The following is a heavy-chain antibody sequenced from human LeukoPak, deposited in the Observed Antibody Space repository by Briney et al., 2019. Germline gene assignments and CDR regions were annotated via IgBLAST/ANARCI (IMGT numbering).Heavy chain of an antibody. D-gene: IGHD7-27*01. V-gene: IGHV3-23*01. CDR2: ITTGGPNT. Sequence: GGSLRLSCAASEFNFGGSWMSWVRQAPGKGLKWVSTITTGGPNTYYADSVKGRFTVSRDDSKNTLYLQMNSLRAEDTAVYYCAKDGGLWVSAHWGDSWGRGTLVTVSS. CDR3: AKDGGLWVSAHWGDS. CDR1: EFNFGGSW. J-gene: IGHJ4*02.